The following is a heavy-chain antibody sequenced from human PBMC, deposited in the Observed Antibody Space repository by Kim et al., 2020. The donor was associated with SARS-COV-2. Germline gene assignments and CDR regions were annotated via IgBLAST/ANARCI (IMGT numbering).Heavy chain of an antibody. D-gene: IGHD3-22*01. V-gene: IGHV4-59*01. CDR3: ARDMIQADYYYYGMDV. Sequence: LKSRVTISVDTSKNQFSLKLSSVTAADTAVYYCARDMIQADYYYYGMDVWGQGTTVTVSS. J-gene: IGHJ6*02.